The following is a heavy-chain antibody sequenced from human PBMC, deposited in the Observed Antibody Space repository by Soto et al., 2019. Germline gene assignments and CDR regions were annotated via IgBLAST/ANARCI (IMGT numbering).Heavy chain of an antibody. Sequence: SETLSLTCTVSGGSIRSYYWSWIRQPAGKALEWIGRIYTSGTTNYNPSLKSRVTILLDTSKNQFSLDLGSVTDADTAVYYCAREGSSGFGMDVWGQGTTVTVS. CDR2: IYTSGTT. CDR3: AREGSSGFGMDV. V-gene: IGHV4-4*07. J-gene: IGHJ6*02. CDR1: GGSIRSYY. D-gene: IGHD6-25*01.